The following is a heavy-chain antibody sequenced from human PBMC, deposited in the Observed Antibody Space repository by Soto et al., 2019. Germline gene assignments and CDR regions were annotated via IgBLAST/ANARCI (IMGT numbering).Heavy chain of an antibody. CDR1: GFSFSNYA. D-gene: IGHD1-26*01. CDR3: AQSMKSGSNYVGNAMDV. V-gene: IGHV3-23*01. Sequence: EVQLLESGGTLVQVGGSLRLSCVASGFSFSNYAVTWVRQAPGKGLEWVSAISGSGAGTYYADSVKGRFTISRDNFKNTVHLQMNSLRVEDTAVDHCAQSMKSGSNYVGNAMDVWGQGTTVIVS. CDR2: ISGSGAGT. J-gene: IGHJ6*02.